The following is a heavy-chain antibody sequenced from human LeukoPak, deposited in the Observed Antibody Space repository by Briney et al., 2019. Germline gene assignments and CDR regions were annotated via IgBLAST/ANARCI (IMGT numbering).Heavy chain of an antibody. CDR2: ISGSGGST. CDR3: AKCVGITMVRGLWGMDV. Sequence: GGSLRLSCAASGFTFSSYAMSWVRQAPGKGLEWVSAISGSGGSTYYADSVKGRFTISRDNSKNTLYLQMNSLRAEDTAVYYCAKCVGITMVRGLWGMDVWGQGTTVTVSS. CDR1: GFTFSSYA. J-gene: IGHJ6*02. D-gene: IGHD3-10*01. V-gene: IGHV3-23*01.